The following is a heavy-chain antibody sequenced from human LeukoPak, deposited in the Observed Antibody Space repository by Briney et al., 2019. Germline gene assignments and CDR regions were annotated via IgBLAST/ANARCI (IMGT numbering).Heavy chain of an antibody. CDR2: INSDGSTT. V-gene: IGHV3-74*01. CDR1: GFTFSTYW. J-gene: IGHJ4*02. CDR3: ARGRMSVKDFDS. D-gene: IGHD2-15*01. Sequence: QPGGPLRLSCEATGFTFSTYWVHWVRQAPGKGLVWVSRINSDGSTTGYADSVKGRFTISRDNAKNTLFLQMHSLRAEDTAVYYCARGRMSVKDFDSWGQGTLVIVSS.